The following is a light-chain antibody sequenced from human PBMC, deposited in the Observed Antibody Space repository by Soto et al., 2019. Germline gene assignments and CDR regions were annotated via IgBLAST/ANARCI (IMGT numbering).Light chain of an antibody. CDR1: SSDIGTYNR. J-gene: IGLJ1*01. V-gene: IGLV2-18*02. Sequence: QSALTQPASVSGSPGQSITISCIGTSSDIGTYNRVSWYQQPPGTAPKLIIYEVNNRPSGVPDRFSGSKSGNTASPIISGLQAEDEADYYCNSFTTSNTYVFGTGTKLTVL. CDR3: NSFTTSNTYV. CDR2: EVN.